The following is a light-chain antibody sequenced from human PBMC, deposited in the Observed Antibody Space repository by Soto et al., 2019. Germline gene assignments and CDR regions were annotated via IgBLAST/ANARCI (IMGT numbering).Light chain of an antibody. Sequence: DIQMTQSPSSLSASVGDRVTITCRASQGINYYLAWYQQKPGKVPKLLIYSASALKSGVPSRFSGSASGTDFTLTISSLQPEDVATYYCQKYDSVPPTFGQGTKVEIK. CDR2: SAS. V-gene: IGKV1-27*01. J-gene: IGKJ1*01. CDR1: QGINYY. CDR3: QKYDSVPPT.